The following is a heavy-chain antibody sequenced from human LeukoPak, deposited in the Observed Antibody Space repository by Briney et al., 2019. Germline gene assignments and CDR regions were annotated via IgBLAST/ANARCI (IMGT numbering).Heavy chain of an antibody. CDR3: ARASSGWYHRFDY. J-gene: IGHJ4*02. Sequence: RASVKVSCKASGYTFTSYYIHWVRQAPGEGLEWMGIINPSGGSTGYAQKFQGRVTMTRDMSTSTVYMELSRLRSDDTAVYYCARASSGWYHRFDYWGQGTLVTVSS. CDR1: GYTFTSYY. V-gene: IGHV1-46*01. CDR2: INPSGGST. D-gene: IGHD6-19*01.